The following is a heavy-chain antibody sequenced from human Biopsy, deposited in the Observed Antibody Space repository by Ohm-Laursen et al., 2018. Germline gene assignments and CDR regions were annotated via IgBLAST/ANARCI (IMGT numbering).Heavy chain of an antibody. CDR3: ARSFGVVINFEHNWFDP. V-gene: IGHV1-69*06. CDR2: INPMFGTA. D-gene: IGHD3-3*01. CDR1: GGTFSNSA. Sequence: SSVKVSCKASGGTFSNSAINWVRQAPGQGLEWMGGINPMFGTAKYALRFQGRVTITVDKSTSTADMELSSLRSDDTAVYYCARSFGVVINFEHNWFDPWGQGTLVTVSS. J-gene: IGHJ5*02.